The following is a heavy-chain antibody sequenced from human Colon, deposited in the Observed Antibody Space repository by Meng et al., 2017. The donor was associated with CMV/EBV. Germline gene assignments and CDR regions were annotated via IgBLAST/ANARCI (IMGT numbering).Heavy chain of an antibody. CDR1: GYIFTNYP. J-gene: IGHJ6*02. V-gene: IGHV1-3*02. Sequence: ASVKVSCKASGYIFTNYPLHWVRQAPGQSLEWMGWSNAGNGNTRYSQDFQGRVTITRDTSANTAYMELRNLRHEDMAVYYCARGGPSSYFGMDVWGQGTTVTVSS. CDR2: SNAGNGNT. CDR3: ARGGPSSYFGMDV.